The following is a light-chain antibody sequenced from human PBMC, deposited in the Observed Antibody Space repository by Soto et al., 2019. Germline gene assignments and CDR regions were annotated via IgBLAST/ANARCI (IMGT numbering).Light chain of an antibody. CDR2: STN. CDR1: TGAVTRGNY. Sequence: QAVVTQEPSLTVSPGGTVTLTCAPSTGAVTRGNYPNWFQQKPGQAPRTLIYSTNNRHSWTPARFSGSLLGGKGVLTLSGVQPEDEAEYYCLLYYGGAYVFGTGTKLTVL. CDR3: LLYYGGAYV. V-gene: IGLV7-43*01. J-gene: IGLJ1*01.